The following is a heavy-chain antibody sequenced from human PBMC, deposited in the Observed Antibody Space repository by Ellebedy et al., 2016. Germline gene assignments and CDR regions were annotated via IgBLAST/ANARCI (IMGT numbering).Heavy chain of an antibody. V-gene: IGHV4-34*01. CDR2: INHSGST. CDR1: GGSFSGYY. D-gene: IGHD6-13*01. J-gene: IGHJ6*03. Sequence: SETLSLXCAVYGGSFSGYYWSWIRQPPGKGLEWIGEINHSGSTNYNPSLKSRVTISVDTSKNQFSLKLSSVTAADTAVYYCARGSPIAAAGTYYYYMDVWGKGTTVTVSS. CDR3: ARGSPIAAAGTYYYYMDV.